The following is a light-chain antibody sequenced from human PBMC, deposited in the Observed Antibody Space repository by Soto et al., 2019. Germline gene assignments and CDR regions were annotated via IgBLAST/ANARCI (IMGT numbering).Light chain of an antibody. J-gene: IGKJ4*01. CDR2: KAS. CDR1: QSISSW. Sequence: DIQMTQSPSTLSAPVGDRVTITCRASQSISSWLAWYQQKPGKAPNLLIYKASRLETGVPSRFSGSGSGTEFTLTISFLQSEDFATYVWQQNNRYPPLPFGCGTKVDIK. CDR3: QQNNRYPPLP. V-gene: IGKV1-5*03.